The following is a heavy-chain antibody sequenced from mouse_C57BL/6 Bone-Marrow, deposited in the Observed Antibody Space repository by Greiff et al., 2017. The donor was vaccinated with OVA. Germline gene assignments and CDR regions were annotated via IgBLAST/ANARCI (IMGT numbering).Heavy chain of an antibody. J-gene: IGHJ2*01. CDR3: TTCYGSSRDY. CDR1: GFNIKDDY. Sequence: VQLQQSGAELVRPGASVKLSCTASGFNIKDDYMHWVKQRPEQGLEWIGWIDPENGDTEYASKFQGKATITADTSSNTAYLQLSSLTSEDTAVYYCTTCYGSSRDYWGQGTTLTVSS. D-gene: IGHD1-1*01. V-gene: IGHV14-4*01. CDR2: IDPENGDT.